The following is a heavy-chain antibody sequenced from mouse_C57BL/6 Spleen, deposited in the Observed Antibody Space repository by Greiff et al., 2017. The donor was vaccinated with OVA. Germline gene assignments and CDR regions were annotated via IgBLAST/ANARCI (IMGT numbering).Heavy chain of an antibody. V-gene: IGHV2-2*01. Sequence: QVQLQQSGPGLVQPSQSLSITCTVSGFSLTSYGVHWVRQSPGKGLEWLGLIWSGGSTDYNAAFISRLSISKDNSKSHVFFKMNSLQADDTAIYYCASNYAYYAMDYWGQGTSVTVSS. CDR1: GFSLTSYG. J-gene: IGHJ4*01. CDR2: IWSGGST. CDR3: ASNYAYYAMDY. D-gene: IGHD2-12*01.